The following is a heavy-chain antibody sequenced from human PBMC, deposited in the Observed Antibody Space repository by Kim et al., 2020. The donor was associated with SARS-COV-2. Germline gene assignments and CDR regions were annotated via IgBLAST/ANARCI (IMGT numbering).Heavy chain of an antibody. CDR2: T. V-gene: IGHV1-18*01. J-gene: IGHJ4*02. CDR3: ARASSSRSVDY. D-gene: IGHD6-13*01. Sequence: TNYAQKLQDRVTMTTDTSTSTAYMELRSLRSDDTAVYYCARASSSRSVDYWGQGTLVTVSS.